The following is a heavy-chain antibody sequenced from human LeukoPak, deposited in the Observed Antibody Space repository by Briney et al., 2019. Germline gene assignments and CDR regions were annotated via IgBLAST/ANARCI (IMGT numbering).Heavy chain of an antibody. J-gene: IGHJ4*02. CDR1: GFTVSSNY. CDR3: AKFPGDSSGWYGEYYFDY. D-gene: IGHD6-19*01. V-gene: IGHV3-53*01. CDR2: IYSGGST. Sequence: GGSLRLSCAASGFTVSSNYMSWVRQAPGKGLEWVSVIYSGGSTYYADSVKGRFTISRDNSKNTLYLQMNSLRAEDTAVYYCAKFPGDSSGWYGEYYFDYWGQGTLVTVSS.